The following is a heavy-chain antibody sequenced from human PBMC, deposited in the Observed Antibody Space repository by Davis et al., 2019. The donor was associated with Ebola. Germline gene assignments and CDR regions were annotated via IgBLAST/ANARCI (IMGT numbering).Heavy chain of an antibody. CDR1: GFTFSSSW. J-gene: IGHJ5*01. V-gene: IGHV3-74*01. Sequence: PGGSLRLSCAASGFTFSSSWMHWVRQAPGKGLVWVSHINGDGTNTNYADSVKGRFTISRDNAKKTVYLQMNSLRAEDTAVYYCVRPYCSGGTCWFDSWGQGTLVTVSS. D-gene: IGHD2-15*01. CDR2: INGDGTNT. CDR3: VRPYCSGGTCWFDS.